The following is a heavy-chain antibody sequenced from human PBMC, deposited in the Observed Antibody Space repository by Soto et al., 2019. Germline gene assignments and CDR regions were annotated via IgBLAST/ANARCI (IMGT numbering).Heavy chain of an antibody. Sequence: QVQLQESGPGLVKPSQTLSLTCTVSGGSISSGGYYWSWIRQHPGKGLEWIGYIYYSGSTYYNPALKSRVTISVATSKNQFSLKLSSVTAADTAVYYCARPTLGYYAFDPWGQGTLVTVSS. J-gene: IGHJ5*02. CDR3: ARPTLGYYAFDP. V-gene: IGHV4-31*03. D-gene: IGHD2-15*01. CDR1: GGSISSGGYY. CDR2: IYYSGST.